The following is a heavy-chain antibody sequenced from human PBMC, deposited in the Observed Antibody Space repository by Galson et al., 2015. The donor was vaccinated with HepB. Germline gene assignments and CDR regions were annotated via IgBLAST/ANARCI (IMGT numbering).Heavy chain of an antibody. CDR1: GFTVSSNY. CDR2: IYSGGSA. D-gene: IGHD4-17*01. CDR3: ARDDYGNFYGMDV. V-gene: IGHV3-53*01. J-gene: IGHJ6*02. Sequence: SLRLSRAASGFTVSSNYMSWGRQAAGKGLEWVSVIYSGGSAYYADSVKGRFTISRDNSKNTLYLQMNSLRAEDTAVYYCARDDYGNFYGMDVWGQGTTVTVSS.